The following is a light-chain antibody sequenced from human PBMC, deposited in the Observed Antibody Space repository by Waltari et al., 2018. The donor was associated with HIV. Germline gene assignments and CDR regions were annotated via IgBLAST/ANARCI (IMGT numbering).Light chain of an antibody. Sequence: EIVITQSPATLSVSPGERATLSCRASQSVGSNLAWYRQKPGQAPRLLIYYASTRATGIPARFSGNGSGTEFTLTISSLLSEDFAVYYCQQYNNWPPWTFGQGTKVEIK. CDR1: QSVGSN. CDR2: YAS. V-gene: IGKV3-15*01. CDR3: QQYNNWPPWT. J-gene: IGKJ1*01.